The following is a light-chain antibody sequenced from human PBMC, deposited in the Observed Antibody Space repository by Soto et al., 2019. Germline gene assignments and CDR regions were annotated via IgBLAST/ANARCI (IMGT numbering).Light chain of an antibody. J-gene: IGKJ5*01. Sequence: DIVMTQSPDSLAVSLGERATTNCKSSQSVLSSSNNKNYLAGYQQKQGQPPKLLIYWASTRESGVPDRFSGSGSGTDFTLTISSLQAEDVAVYYCQQYYSTPTFGQGTRLEIK. CDR2: WAS. CDR3: QQYYSTPT. CDR1: QSVLSSSNNKNY. V-gene: IGKV4-1*01.